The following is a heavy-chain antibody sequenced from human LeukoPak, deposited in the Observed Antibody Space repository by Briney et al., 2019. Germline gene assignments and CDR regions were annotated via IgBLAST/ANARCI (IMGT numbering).Heavy chain of an antibody. CDR1: GFTFSSNA. D-gene: IGHD3-16*01. CDR2: VSGSGDST. J-gene: IGHJ4*02. Sequence: PGGSLRLSCAASGFTFSSNAMSWARQAQGKGLEWSSTVSGSGDSTWYADSVKGRFTISRDNSKSTLYLQMNSLRAEDTAVYYCAKSPYIASHIDFDYWGQGTLVTVSS. CDR3: AKSPYIASHIDFDY. V-gene: IGHV3-23*01.